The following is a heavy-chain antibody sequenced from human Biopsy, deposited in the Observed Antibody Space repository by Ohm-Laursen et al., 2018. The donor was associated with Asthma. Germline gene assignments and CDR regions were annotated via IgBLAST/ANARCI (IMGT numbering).Heavy chain of an antibody. D-gene: IGHD6-19*01. V-gene: IGHV1-69*13. CDR3: ARCQVGYSSGWSLLLKKIYYSGMDV. Sequence: ASVKVSCKASGGMFGNYAISWVRQAPGLGLEWMGGISPIFGSSNYAQKVQGRVTITADESTSTAYMEVTSLRSEDTAIYYCARCQVGYSSGWSLLLKKIYYSGMDVWGQGTAVTVSS. CDR1: GGMFGNYA. J-gene: IGHJ6*02. CDR2: ISPIFGSS.